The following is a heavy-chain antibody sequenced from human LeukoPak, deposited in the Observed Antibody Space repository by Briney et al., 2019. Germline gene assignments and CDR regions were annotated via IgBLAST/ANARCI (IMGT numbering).Heavy chain of an antibody. V-gene: IGHV1-46*01. D-gene: IGHD3-10*01. Sequence: GASVKVSCKASGYTFTSHFMHWVRQAPGQGLEWMGIINPSGGSTSYTQKFQGRVTMTRDMSTSTVYMELSSLRSEDTAVYYCARVPLLKYGSGSYYFSADAFDIWGQGTMVTVSS. CDR1: GYTFTSHF. CDR3: ARVPLLKYGSGSYYFSADAFDI. CDR2: INPSGGST. J-gene: IGHJ3*02.